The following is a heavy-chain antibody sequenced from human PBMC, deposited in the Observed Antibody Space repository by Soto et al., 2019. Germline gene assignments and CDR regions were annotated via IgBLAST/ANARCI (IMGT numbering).Heavy chain of an antibody. CDR2: IYYSGST. D-gene: IGHD2-2*01. Sequence: PSETLSLTCTVSGGSISSGGYYWSWIRQHPGKGLEWIGYIYYSGSTYYNPSLKSRVTISVDTSKNQFSLKLSSVTAADTAVYYCARDRRYQLPDAFDIWGQGTMVTVSS. V-gene: IGHV4-31*03. CDR3: ARDRRYQLPDAFDI. CDR1: GGSISSGGYY. J-gene: IGHJ3*02.